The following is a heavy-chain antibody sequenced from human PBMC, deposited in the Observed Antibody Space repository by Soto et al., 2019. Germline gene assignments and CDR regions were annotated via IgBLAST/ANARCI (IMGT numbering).Heavy chain of an antibody. CDR1: GGSISSGGYY. V-gene: IGHV4-31*03. CDR3: ARERGGKFDY. J-gene: IGHJ4*02. CDR2: IYYSGST. D-gene: IGHD3-10*01. Sequence: QVQLQESDPGLVKPSQTLSLTCTVSGGSISSGGYYWSWIRQHPGKGLEWVGYIYYSGSTYYNPSLKSRVTISIDTSKNQFSLRLSSVTAADTAVYYCARERGGKFDYLGQGTLVTVSS.